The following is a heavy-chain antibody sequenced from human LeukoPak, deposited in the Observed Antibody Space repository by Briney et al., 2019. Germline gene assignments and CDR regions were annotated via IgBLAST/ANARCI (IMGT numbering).Heavy chain of an antibody. CDR3: AKAGGSLWFGELLPSSLWDYFDY. D-gene: IGHD3-10*01. V-gene: IGHV3-23*01. Sequence: GGSLRLSCAASGFTFSSYAMSWVRQAPGKGQEWVSAISGSGGSTYYADSVKGRFTISRDNSKNTLYLQMNSLRAEDTAVYYCAKAGGSLWFGELLPSSLWDYFDYWGQGTLVTVSS. J-gene: IGHJ4*02. CDR2: ISGSGGST. CDR1: GFTFSSYA.